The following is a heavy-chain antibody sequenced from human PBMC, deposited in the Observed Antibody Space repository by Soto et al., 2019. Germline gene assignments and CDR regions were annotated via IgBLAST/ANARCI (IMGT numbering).Heavy chain of an antibody. Sequence: ASVKVSCKASGYTFTTYGISWVRQAPGQRLEWMGWISAGNDNTEYSQKFQGRVTITRDTSASTAYMELSSLRSEDTAVYYCARDRAITMAFYGMDVWGQGTTVTVSS. CDR3: ARDRAITMAFYGMDV. J-gene: IGHJ6*02. CDR2: ISAGNDNT. CDR1: GYTFTTYG. V-gene: IGHV1-3*01. D-gene: IGHD3-10*01.